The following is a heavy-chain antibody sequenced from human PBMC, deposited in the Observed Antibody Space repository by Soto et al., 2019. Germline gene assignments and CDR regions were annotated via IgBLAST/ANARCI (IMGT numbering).Heavy chain of an antibody. J-gene: IGHJ6*02. D-gene: IGHD2-2*01. Sequence: QVQLVQSGAEVKKPGSSVKVSCKDSGGTFSSYAISWVRQAPGQGLEWMGGIIPISDTTNYAQKFQGRVTITADESTSTAYVELSSLRSEDTAVYYCARSQGSSTSLEIYYYYYCGMDVWGQGTTVTVSS. CDR1: GGTFSSYA. CDR3: ARSQGSSTSLEIYYYYYCGMDV. V-gene: IGHV1-69*01. CDR2: IIPISDTT.